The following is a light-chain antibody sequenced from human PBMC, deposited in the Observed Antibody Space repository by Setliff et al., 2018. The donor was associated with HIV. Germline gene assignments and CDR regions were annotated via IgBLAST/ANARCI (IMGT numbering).Light chain of an antibody. CDR1: RSNIGADYD. Sequence: QSVLTQPPSVSGAPGQRVTISCTGSRSNIGADYDVHWYQQFPGTAPKLLIYANTNRPSGVPDRFSGSKSGSSVFLAITGLQADDEADYYCQSYDISLSGVIFGGGTKVTVL. J-gene: IGLJ2*01. V-gene: IGLV1-40*01. CDR2: ANT. CDR3: QSYDISLSGVI.